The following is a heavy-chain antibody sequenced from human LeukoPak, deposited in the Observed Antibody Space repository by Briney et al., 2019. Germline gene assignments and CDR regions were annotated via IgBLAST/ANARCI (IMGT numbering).Heavy chain of an antibody. CDR3: ASLRERSYYARGFDY. J-gene: IGHJ4*02. CDR1: GGSISSSSYY. Sequence: SETLSLTCTVSGGSISSSSYYWGWIRQPPGKGLEWIGNVHYIGSTYYNPSLKSRVTISVDTSKNQFSLKLSSVTAANTAVYYCASLRERSYYARGFDYWGQGTLVTVSS. V-gene: IGHV4-39*01. CDR2: VHYIGST. D-gene: IGHD3-3*01.